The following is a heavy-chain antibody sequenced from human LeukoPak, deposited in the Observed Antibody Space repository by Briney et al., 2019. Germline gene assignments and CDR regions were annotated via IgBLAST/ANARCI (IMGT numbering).Heavy chain of an antibody. CDR3: ARDLRYGDYYYYGMDV. CDR2: ISYDGSNK. D-gene: IGHD4-17*01. Sequence: PGGSLRLSCAASGFTFSSYAMHWVRQAPGKGLEWVAVISYDGSNKYYADSVKGRFTISRDNSKNTLYLQMNSLRAEDTAVYYCARDLRYGDYYYYGMDVWGQGTTVAVSS. V-gene: IGHV3-30-3*01. CDR1: GFTFSSYA. J-gene: IGHJ6*02.